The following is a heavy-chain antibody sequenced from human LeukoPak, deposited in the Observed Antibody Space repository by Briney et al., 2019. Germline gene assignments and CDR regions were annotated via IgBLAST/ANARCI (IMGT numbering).Heavy chain of an antibody. Sequence: PGGSLRLSCAASGFTFSSYAMNWVRQAPGKGLEWVSAISGSGGTTYYADSVKGRFTISRDNSNDTLYLQMNTLRVEDTAVYYCAKDFVGTGNFRGGDYWGQGTLVTVSS. CDR2: ISGSGGTT. D-gene: IGHD2-8*02. J-gene: IGHJ4*02. CDR1: GFTFSSYA. CDR3: AKDFVGTGNFRGGDY. V-gene: IGHV3-23*01.